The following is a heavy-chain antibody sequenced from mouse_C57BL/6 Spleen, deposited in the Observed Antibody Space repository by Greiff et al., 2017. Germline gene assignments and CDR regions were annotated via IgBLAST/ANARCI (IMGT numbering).Heavy chain of an antibody. CDR1: GFTFSDYG. V-gene: IGHV5-17*01. CDR3: ARRADYDWWYFDY. D-gene: IGHD2-4*01. CDR2: ISSGSSTI. J-gene: IGHJ2*01. Sequence: EVMLVESGGGLVKPGGSLKLSCAASGFTFSDYGMHWVRQAPEKGLEWVAYISSGSSTIYYADTVKGRFTISRDNAKNTLFLQMTSLKSEDTAMYYCARRADYDWWYFDYWGQGTTLTVSS.